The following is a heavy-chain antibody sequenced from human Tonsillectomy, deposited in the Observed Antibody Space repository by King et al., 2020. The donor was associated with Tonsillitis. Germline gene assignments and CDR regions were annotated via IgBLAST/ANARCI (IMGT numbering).Heavy chain of an antibody. D-gene: IGHD1-26*01. J-gene: IGHJ4*02. CDR1: GFTFNSDV. Sequence: VQLVESGGDLVQRGGSLRLSCAASGFTFNSDVMSWVRQAPGKGLEWVSSISENGGITYYADSVKGRFIISRDNSKNTLHLQMNSLGAEDAALYYCAIQNRFTGSYMGGGFDYWGQGTLVTVSS. CDR2: ISENGGIT. CDR3: AIQNRFTGSYMGGGFDY. V-gene: IGHV3-23*04.